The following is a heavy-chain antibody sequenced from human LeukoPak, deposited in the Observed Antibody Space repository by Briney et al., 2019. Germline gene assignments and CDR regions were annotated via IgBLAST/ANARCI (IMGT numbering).Heavy chain of an antibody. Sequence: GGSLRLSCAASGLTYRNYYFSWVRQAPGKGLEWVSAISGSGGSTYYADSVKGRFTISRDNSKNTLYLQMNSLRAEDTAVYYCAKRSATTVTYYFDYWGQGTLVTVSS. CDR2: ISGSGGST. V-gene: IGHV3-23*01. CDR3: AKRSATTVTYYFDY. CDR1: GLTYRNYY. D-gene: IGHD4-17*01. J-gene: IGHJ4*02.